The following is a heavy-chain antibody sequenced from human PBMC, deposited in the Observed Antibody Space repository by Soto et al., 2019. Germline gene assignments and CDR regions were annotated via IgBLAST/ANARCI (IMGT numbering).Heavy chain of an antibody. CDR1: GFTFSSYG. Sequence: PGGSLRLSCAASGFTFSSYGMHWVRQAPGKGLEWVAVISYDGSNKYYADSVKGRFTISRDNSKNTLYLQMNSLRAEDTAVYYCAKEIAAAGTFYYYGMDVCGEGTTVTVSS. CDR2: ISYDGSNK. D-gene: IGHD6-13*01. CDR3: AKEIAAAGTFYYYGMDV. J-gene: IGHJ6*02. V-gene: IGHV3-30*18.